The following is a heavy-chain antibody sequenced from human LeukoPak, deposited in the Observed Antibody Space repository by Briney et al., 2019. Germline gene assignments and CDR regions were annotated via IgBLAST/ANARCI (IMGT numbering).Heavy chain of an antibody. J-gene: IGHJ4*02. V-gene: IGHV3-30-3*02. D-gene: IGHD2-15*01. Sequence: GRSLRLSCAASGFTFSSYAMHWVRQAPGKGLEWVAVISYDGSNKYYADSVKGRFTISRDNAKNSLYLQTNNLRAEDTAVYYCAKKRAVVLAAIDYWGQGTLVTVSS. CDR3: AKKRAVVLAAIDY. CDR1: GFTFSSYA. CDR2: ISYDGSNK.